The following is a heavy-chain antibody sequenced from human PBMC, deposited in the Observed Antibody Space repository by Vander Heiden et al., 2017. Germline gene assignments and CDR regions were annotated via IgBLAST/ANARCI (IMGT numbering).Heavy chain of an antibody. Sequence: QVQLVESGGGVVQPGRSLSLSCAASGFTFSSYAMHWVRQAPGKGLEWVAVISYDGSNKYYADSVKGRVTISRDNSKNTLYLQMNSLRAEDTAVYYCARGPVDTAMASAEYFQHWGQGTLVTVSS. CDR1: GFTFSSYA. V-gene: IGHV3-30-3*01. CDR2: ISYDGSNK. D-gene: IGHD5-18*01. J-gene: IGHJ1*01. CDR3: ARGPVDTAMASAEYFQH.